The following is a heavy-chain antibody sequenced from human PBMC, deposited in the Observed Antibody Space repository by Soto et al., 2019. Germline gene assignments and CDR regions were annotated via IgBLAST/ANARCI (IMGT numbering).Heavy chain of an antibody. CDR1: GGSFSGYY. J-gene: IGHJ4*02. V-gene: IGHV4-34*01. CDR2: INHSGST. Sequence: QVQLQQWDAGLLKPSETLSLTCAVYGGSFSGYYWSWIRQPPGKGLEWIGEINHSGSTNYNPSLKSRVTISVDTSKNQFSLKLSSVTAADTAVYYCARRPALYCSSTSCYFDYWGQGTLVTVSS. D-gene: IGHD2-2*01. CDR3: ARRPALYCSSTSCYFDY.